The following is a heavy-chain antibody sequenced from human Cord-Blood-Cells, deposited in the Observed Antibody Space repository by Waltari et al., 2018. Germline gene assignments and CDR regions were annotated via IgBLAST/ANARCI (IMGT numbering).Heavy chain of an antibody. CDR3: ARLSRGHDY. Sequence: QVQLQQWGAGLLKPSETLSLTCAVYGGSFSGYYWSWIRQPPGKGLEWIGEINHSGSTNYNPSLKGRVTISVDTSKNQVSLKLSSVTAADTAVYYCARLSRGHDYWGQGTLVTVSS. V-gene: IGHV4-34*01. J-gene: IGHJ4*02. CDR1: GGSFSGYY. D-gene: IGHD3-10*01. CDR2: INHSGST.